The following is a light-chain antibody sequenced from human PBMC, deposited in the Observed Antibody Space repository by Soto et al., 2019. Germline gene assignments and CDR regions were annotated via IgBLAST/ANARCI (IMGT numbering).Light chain of an antibody. CDR2: EVS. V-gene: IGLV2-8*01. CDR3: SSTAGNNNLV. J-gene: IGLJ3*02. CDR1: SSDVGGHNY. Sequence: QSALTQSPSASGSPGQSVTISCTGTSSDVGGHNYVSWYQHHPGKAPKLIIYEVSKRPSGVPDRVSGSKSGNTASLTVSGLQAEDEAVYYCSSTAGNNNLVFGGGTKVTVL.